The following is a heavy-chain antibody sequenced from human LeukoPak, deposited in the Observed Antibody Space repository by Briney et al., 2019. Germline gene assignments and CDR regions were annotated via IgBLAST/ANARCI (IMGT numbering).Heavy chain of an antibody. CDR1: GFTFSSYS. CDR3: AREARTAPYWFDP. D-gene: IGHD4-17*01. Sequence: GGSLRLSCAASGFTFSSYSMNWVRQAPGKGLEWVSSISSSSSYIYYADSVKGRFTTSRDNAKNSLYLQMNSLRAEDTAVYYCAREARTAPYWFDPWGQGTLVTVSS. V-gene: IGHV3-21*01. CDR2: ISSSSSYI. J-gene: IGHJ5*02.